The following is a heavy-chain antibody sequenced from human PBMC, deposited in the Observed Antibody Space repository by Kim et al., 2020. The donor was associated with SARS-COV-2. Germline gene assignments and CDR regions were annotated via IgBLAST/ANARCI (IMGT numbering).Heavy chain of an antibody. CDR3: ARDGEISGSGFFFDF. V-gene: IGHV7-4-1*02. D-gene: IGHD5-12*01. CDR1: GYTFTSHA. CDR2: INTDTGNP. Sequence: ASVKVSCKASGYTFTSHAMHWVRQAPGQGLEWMGRINTDTGNPTYAQAFTGRFVFSLDTSVRTAYLQINSLKAEDTAVYYCARDGEISGSGFFFDFWGQRTVVTVFS. J-gene: IGHJ4*02.